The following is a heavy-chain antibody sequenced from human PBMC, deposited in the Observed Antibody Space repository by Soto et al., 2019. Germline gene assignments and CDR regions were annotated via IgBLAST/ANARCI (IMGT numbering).Heavy chain of an antibody. Sequence: QVQLVESGGGVVQPGRSLRLSCAASGFTFSSYGMHWVRQAPGKGLEWVAVISYDGSNKYYADSVKGRFTISRDNSKNTPSLQMNSLRAEDSAGYYCARDHVVAAAGTCCDYGGQGTLVTVSS. D-gene: IGHD6-13*01. CDR3: ARDHVVAAAGTCCDY. V-gene: IGHV3-30*03. CDR1: GFTFSSYG. CDR2: ISYDGSNK. J-gene: IGHJ4*02.